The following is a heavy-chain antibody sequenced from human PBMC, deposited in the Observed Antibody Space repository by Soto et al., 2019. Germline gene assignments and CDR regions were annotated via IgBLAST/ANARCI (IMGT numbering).Heavy chain of an antibody. CDR3: ARGHILTGPPSPTFDY. CDR1: GGSISSGGYY. D-gene: IGHD3-9*01. V-gene: IGHV4-31*03. J-gene: IGHJ4*02. CDR2: IYYSGST. Sequence: QVQLQESGPGLVKPSQTLSLTCTVSGGSISSGGYYWSWIRQHPGKGLEWIGYIYYSGSTYYNPSLKSRVTISVDTSKNQFSLKLSSVTAADTAVYYCARGHILTGPPSPTFDYWGQGTLVTVSS.